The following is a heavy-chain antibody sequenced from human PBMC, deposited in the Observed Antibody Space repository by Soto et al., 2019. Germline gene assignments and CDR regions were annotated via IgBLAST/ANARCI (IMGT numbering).Heavy chain of an antibody. CDR1: GYTFTSYA. CDR2: INAGNGNT. V-gene: IGHV1-3*01. Sequence: GASVKVSCKASGYTFTSYAMYWVRQAPGQRLEWMGWINAGNGNTKYSQKFQGRVTITRDTSASTAYMELNSLRSEDTAVYYCARAFHLAFGGVIVPNWFDPWGQGTLVTVS. D-gene: IGHD3-16*02. J-gene: IGHJ5*02. CDR3: ARAFHLAFGGVIVPNWFDP.